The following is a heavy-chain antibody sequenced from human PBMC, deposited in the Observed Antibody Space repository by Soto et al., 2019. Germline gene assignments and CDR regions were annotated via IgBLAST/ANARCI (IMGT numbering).Heavy chain of an antibody. D-gene: IGHD2-21*02. J-gene: IGHJ6*02. CDR1: GGSFSDYY. CDR3: ARAVVTTHYYYGMDV. V-gene: IGHV4-34*01. CDR2: INQSGST. Sequence: SETLSLTCAVYGGSFSDYYWSWIRQPPGKGLEWIGEINQSGSTNYNPSLKSRVTLSVDTSKSQFSVNLSSVTAADTAVYYCARAVVTTHYYYGMDVWGQGTTVTVSS.